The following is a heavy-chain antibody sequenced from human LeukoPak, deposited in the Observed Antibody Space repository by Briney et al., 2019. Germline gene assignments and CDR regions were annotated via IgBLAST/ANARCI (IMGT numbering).Heavy chain of an antibody. CDR3: ARASITIFGVAHFDY. D-gene: IGHD3-3*01. J-gene: IGHJ4*02. V-gene: IGHV1-18*01. Sequence: ASVKVSCQASGYTFTSYGISWVRPAPGQGLEWMGWISAYNGNTNYAQKLQGRVTMTTDTSTSTAYMELRSLRSDDTAVYYCARASITIFGVAHFDYWGQGTLVTVSS. CDR2: ISAYNGNT. CDR1: GYTFTSYG.